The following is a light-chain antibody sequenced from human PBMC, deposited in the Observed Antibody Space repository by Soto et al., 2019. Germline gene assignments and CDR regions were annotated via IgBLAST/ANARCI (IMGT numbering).Light chain of an antibody. J-gene: IGKJ1*01. V-gene: IGKV1-5*03. Sequence: DIQMTQSPSTWFESVGARLPITCRASQSISGWLAWYQQKPGKAPRFLIYKASSLQSGVPSRFSGSGSGTEFTLTISSLQSEDFAVYYCQHYNNWPPWTFGQGTKVEIK. CDR3: QHYNNWPPWT. CDR1: QSISGW. CDR2: KAS.